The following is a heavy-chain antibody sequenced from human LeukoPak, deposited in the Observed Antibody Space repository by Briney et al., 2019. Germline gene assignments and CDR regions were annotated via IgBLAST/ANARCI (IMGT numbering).Heavy chain of an antibody. D-gene: IGHD3-9*01. J-gene: IGHJ4*02. CDR2: FDPEDGET. V-gene: IGHV1-24*01. CDR1: GYTLTELS. CDR3: ATHPHRVRYFDWLFPGGDY. Sequence: ASVKVSCKVSGYTLTELSMHWVRQAPGKGLEWMGGFDPEDGETIYAQKFQGRVTMTEGTSTDTAYMELSSLRSEDTAVYYCATHPHRVRYFDWLFPGGDYWGQGTLVTVSS.